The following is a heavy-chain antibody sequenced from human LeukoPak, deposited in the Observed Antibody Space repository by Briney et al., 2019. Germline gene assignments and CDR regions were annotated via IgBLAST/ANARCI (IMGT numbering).Heavy chain of an antibody. D-gene: IGHD6-13*01. J-gene: IGHJ4*02. Sequence: SETLSLTCTVSGVSISSYYWSWLRQPPGKGLEWIGYIYYSGSTNYNPSLKSRVTISVDTSKNQFSLKLSSVTAADTAVYYCARRGIAAAGTFDYWGQGTLVTVSS. CDR2: IYYSGST. V-gene: IGHV4-59*08. CDR3: ARRGIAAAGTFDY. CDR1: GVSISSYY.